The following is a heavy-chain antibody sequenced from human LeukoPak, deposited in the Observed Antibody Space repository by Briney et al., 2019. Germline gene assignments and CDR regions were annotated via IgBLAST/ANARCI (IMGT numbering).Heavy chain of an antibody. CDR3: ARDGPYYYGSGGLYGMDV. V-gene: IGHV3-11*01. Sequence: GGSLRLSCAASGFTFSSYAMSWIRQAPGKGLEWVSYISSSGSTIYYADSVKGRFTISRDNAKNSLYLQMNSLRAEDTAVYYCARDGPYYYGSGGLYGMDVWGQGTTVTVSS. CDR1: GFTFSSYA. J-gene: IGHJ6*02. D-gene: IGHD3-10*01. CDR2: ISSSGSTI.